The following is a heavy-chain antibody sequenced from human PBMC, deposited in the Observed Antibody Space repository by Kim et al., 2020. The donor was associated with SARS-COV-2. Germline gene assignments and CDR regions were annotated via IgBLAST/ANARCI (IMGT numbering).Heavy chain of an antibody. V-gene: IGHV1-18*01. CDR3: ARDRVTKPGDY. D-gene: IGHD4-4*01. J-gene: IGHJ4*02. CDR2: T. Sequence: TNDAQKLQGRVTMTTDTSTSTAYMELRSLRSDDTAVYYCARDRVTKPGDYWGQGTLVTVSS.